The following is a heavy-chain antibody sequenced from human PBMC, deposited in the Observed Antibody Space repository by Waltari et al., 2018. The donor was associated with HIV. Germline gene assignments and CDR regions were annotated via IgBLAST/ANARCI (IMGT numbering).Heavy chain of an antibody. CDR1: GDSITGNY. V-gene: IGHV4-59*01. CDR3: ARGRRWLQFHGHYYFDY. J-gene: IGHJ4*02. D-gene: IGHD5-12*01. CDR2: ISYSGIT. Sequence: QVQLQESGTGLVKPSETLSLTCNVSGDSITGNYWNCIRQPPGKEPEWIGYISYSGITNYTPSPKSRVSMSLVSSKSQFSLKLRSVTALDTAVYYCARGRRWLQFHGHYYFDYWGQGILVTVSS.